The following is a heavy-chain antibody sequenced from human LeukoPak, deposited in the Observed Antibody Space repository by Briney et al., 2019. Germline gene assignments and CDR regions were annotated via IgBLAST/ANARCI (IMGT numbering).Heavy chain of an antibody. Sequence: PGGSLRLSCAASGFTFSNYAMNWVRQAPGKGLEWVSSISSSSSYIYYADPVKGRFTISRDNAKNSLYLQMNSLRAEDTAVYYCARDLGSSGYYYAFDYWGQGTLVTVSS. V-gene: IGHV3-21*01. CDR3: ARDLGSSGYYYAFDY. D-gene: IGHD3-22*01. CDR2: ISSSSSYI. CDR1: GFTFSNYA. J-gene: IGHJ4*02.